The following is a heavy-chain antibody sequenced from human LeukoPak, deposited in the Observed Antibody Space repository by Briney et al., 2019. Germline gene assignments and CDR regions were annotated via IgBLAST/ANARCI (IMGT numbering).Heavy chain of an antibody. CDR2: IIPIFGTA. CDR3: ASRLYCSNTRCRNFPSAY. D-gene: IGHD2-2*01. Sequence: ASVKVSCKASGGTFSSYAINWVRQAPGQGLEWMGGIIPIFGTANYAQKFQDRVTITADESTSTAYMELSSLRSGDTAIYYCASRLYCSNTRCRNFPSAYWGQGTLVTVSS. CDR1: GGTFSSYA. V-gene: IGHV1-69*13. J-gene: IGHJ4*02.